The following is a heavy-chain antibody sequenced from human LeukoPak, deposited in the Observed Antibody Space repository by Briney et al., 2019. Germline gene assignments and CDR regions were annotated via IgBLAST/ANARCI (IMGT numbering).Heavy chain of an antibody. D-gene: IGHD1-26*01. CDR3: ARFRRSGSYFDY. V-gene: IGHV4-59*08. CDR2: IYYSGST. Sequence: PSETLSLTCTVSGGSISNYYWSWIRRPPGKGLEWIGYIYYSGSTLYNPSLKSRVTISVDTSKNQFSLKLSSVTAADTAVYYCARFRRSGSYFDYWGQGTLVTVSS. CDR1: GGSISNYY. J-gene: IGHJ4*02.